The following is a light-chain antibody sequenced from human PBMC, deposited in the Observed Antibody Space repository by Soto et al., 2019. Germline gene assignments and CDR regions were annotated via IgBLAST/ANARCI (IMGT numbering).Light chain of an antibody. Sequence: EIVLTQSPGTQSLSPGDRATLSCRASQGVSANSLAWYQHKVGQAPRLLIYGAFSRATGIPDRFSGNGSETDFTLTISRLEPEDFAVYFCHQYGSSPFTFGPGTKVDIK. CDR1: QGVSANS. CDR3: HQYGSSPFT. CDR2: GAF. V-gene: IGKV3-20*01. J-gene: IGKJ3*01.